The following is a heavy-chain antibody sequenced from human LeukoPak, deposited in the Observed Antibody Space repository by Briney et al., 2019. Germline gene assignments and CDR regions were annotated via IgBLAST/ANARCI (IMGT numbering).Heavy chain of an antibody. V-gene: IGHV3-30*03. CDR1: GFTFSTYG. CDR2: ISYDGNTK. CDR3: ARGLEYAVYYYYAMDV. J-gene: IGHJ6*02. D-gene: IGHD1-1*01. Sequence: GGSLRLSCAASGFTFSTYGMNRVRQAPGKGLEWVAVISYDGNTKFYADSVKGRFTISRDNSNNTLYLQMNSLRAEDTAVYYCARGLEYAVYYYYAMDVWGQGTTVTVSS.